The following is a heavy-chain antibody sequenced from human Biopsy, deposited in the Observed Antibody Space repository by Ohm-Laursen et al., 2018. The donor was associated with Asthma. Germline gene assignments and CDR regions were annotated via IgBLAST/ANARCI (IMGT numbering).Heavy chain of an antibody. J-gene: IGHJ3*02. Sequence: LSLTCAAFGFNFDDYGMNWVRQGPGKGLEWVAGISWNSVSIAFADSVRGRFTISRDNAKTSLYLQMNSLRDGDTAVYFCAKNSRRGSHDPFDIWGQGTMVAVSS. V-gene: IGHV3-9*01. CDR2: ISWNSVSI. CDR3: AKNSRRGSHDPFDI. CDR1: GFNFDDYG. D-gene: IGHD1-26*01.